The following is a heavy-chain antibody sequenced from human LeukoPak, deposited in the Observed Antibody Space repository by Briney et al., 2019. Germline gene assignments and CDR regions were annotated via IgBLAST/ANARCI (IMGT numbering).Heavy chain of an antibody. CDR3: AKDRPNYYGSNGHYYRRDGDY. CDR2: ITSSGDGT. V-gene: IGHV3-23*01. CDR1: GFTFSIYA. Sequence: GGSLRLXCAASGFTFSIYAMSWVRRAPGKGLQWVSSITSSGDGTYYADSAKGRFTISRDNSENMLYLQMNSLRVEDTAVYFCAKDRPNYYGSNGHYYRRDGDYWGQGTLVTVSS. D-gene: IGHD3-22*01. J-gene: IGHJ4*02.